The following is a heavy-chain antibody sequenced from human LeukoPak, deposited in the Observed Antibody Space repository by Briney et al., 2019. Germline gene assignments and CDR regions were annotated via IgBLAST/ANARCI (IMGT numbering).Heavy chain of an antibody. CDR1: GFTFSSYA. V-gene: IGHV3-23*01. Sequence: SGGSLRLSCAASGFTFSSYAMRWVRQAPGKGLEWDSAISGSGGSTYYADSVKGRFTISRDNSKNTLYLQMNSLRAEDTAVYYCATTGYSDYYYYYMDVWGKGTTVTVSS. CDR2: ISGSGGST. D-gene: IGHD3-9*01. J-gene: IGHJ6*03. CDR3: ATTGYSDYYYYYMDV.